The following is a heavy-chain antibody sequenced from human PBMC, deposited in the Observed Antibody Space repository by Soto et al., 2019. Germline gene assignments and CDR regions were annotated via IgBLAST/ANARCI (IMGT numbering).Heavy chain of an antibody. D-gene: IGHD4-17*01. Sequence: QVQLVESGGGVVQPGRSLRLSCAASGFTFSSYGMHWVRQAPGKGLEWVAVISYDGSNKYYADSVKGRFTISRDNSKNTLYLQMNSLRAEDTAVYYCAKDRRMTTSYYFDYWGQGTLVTVSS. V-gene: IGHV3-30*18. CDR2: ISYDGSNK. CDR1: GFTFSSYG. CDR3: AKDRRMTTSYYFDY. J-gene: IGHJ4*02.